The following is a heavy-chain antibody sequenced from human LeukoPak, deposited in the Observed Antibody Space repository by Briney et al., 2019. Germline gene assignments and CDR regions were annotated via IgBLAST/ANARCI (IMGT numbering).Heavy chain of an antibody. CDR1: GFTFSTYA. J-gene: IGHJ4*02. D-gene: IGHD1-26*01. CDR2: ISYDGSNK. CDR3: AKGQVSGARRQPSTY. Sequence: GGSLRLSCAASGFTFSTYAMHWVRQAPGKGLEWVAVISYDGSNKYYADSVKGRFTISRDNSKNTLYLQVDSLRGEHTAVYYCAKGQVSGARRQPSTYWGQGTLVTVSS. V-gene: IGHV3-30*18.